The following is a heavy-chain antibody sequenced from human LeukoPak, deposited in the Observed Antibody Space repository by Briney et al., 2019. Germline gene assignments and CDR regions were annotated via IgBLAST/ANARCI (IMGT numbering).Heavy chain of an antibody. CDR1: GYTFTGYY. CDR2: INPNSGGT. V-gene: IGHV1-2*02. CDR3: ARDPPHYYDSSGYYPFDY. Sequence: ASVKVSCKASGYTFTGYYMHWVRQAPGQGLEWMGWINPNSGGTNYAQKFQGRVTMTRDTSISTAYMELSRLRSDDMAVYYCARDPPHYYDSSGYYPFDYWGQGTLVTVSS. J-gene: IGHJ4*02. D-gene: IGHD3-22*01.